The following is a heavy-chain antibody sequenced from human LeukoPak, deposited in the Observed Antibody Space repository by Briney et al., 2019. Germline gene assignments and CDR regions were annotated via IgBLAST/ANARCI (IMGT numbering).Heavy chain of an antibody. V-gene: IGHV1-18*04. Sequence: VASVKVSCKASGYTFTGYYMHWVRQAPGQGLEWMGWISAYNGNTNYAQKLQGRVTMTTDTSTSTAYMELRSLRSDDTAVYYCARSPGGSYTESEYYYYYMDVWGKGTTVTVSS. CDR1: GYTFTGYY. CDR3: ARSPGGSYTESEYYYYYMDV. D-gene: IGHD1-26*01. CDR2: ISAYNGNT. J-gene: IGHJ6*03.